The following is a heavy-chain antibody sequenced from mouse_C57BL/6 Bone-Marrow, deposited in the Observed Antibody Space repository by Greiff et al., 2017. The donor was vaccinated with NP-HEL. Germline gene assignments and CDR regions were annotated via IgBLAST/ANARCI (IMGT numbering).Heavy chain of an antibody. V-gene: IGHV1-64*01. CDR3: ARGGSTMVTTRKVWFAY. CDR1: GYTFTSYW. J-gene: IGHJ3*01. D-gene: IGHD2-2*01. Sequence: VQLQQPGAELVKPGASVKLSCKASGYTFTSYWMHWVKQRPGQGLEWIGMIHPNSGSTNYNEKFKSKATLTVDKSSSTAYMQLSSLTSEDSAVYYCARGGSTMVTTRKVWFAYWGQGTLVTVSA. CDR2: IHPNSGST.